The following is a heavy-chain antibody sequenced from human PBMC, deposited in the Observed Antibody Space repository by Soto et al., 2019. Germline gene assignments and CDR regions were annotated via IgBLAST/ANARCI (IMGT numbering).Heavy chain of an antibody. D-gene: IGHD6-13*01. J-gene: IGHJ4*02. CDR3: ASTPLIAAALPYHFDY. CDR1: GGSSSSVGCY. V-gene: IGHV4-31*03. Sequence: SETLCLSCTVAGGSSSSVGCYCSWIRQHPGKGLEWIGYIYYSGSTYYNPSLKSRVTISVDTSKNLFSLKLSSVTAADTAVYYCASTPLIAAALPYHFDYWGQGTLVTVSS. CDR2: IYYSGST.